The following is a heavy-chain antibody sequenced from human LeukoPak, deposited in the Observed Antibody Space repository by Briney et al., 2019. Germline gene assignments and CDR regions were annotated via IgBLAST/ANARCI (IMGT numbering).Heavy chain of an antibody. CDR2: IIPIFGTA. CDR1: GGTFSSYA. Sequence: SVKVSCKASGGTFSSYAISWVRQAPGQGLEWMGGIIPIFGTANYAQKFQGRVTITADESTSTAYMELSSLRSEDTAVYYCARDPWDSSSSGYWGQGTLVTVSS. CDR3: ARDPWDSSSSGY. D-gene: IGHD6-6*01. J-gene: IGHJ4*02. V-gene: IGHV1-69*01.